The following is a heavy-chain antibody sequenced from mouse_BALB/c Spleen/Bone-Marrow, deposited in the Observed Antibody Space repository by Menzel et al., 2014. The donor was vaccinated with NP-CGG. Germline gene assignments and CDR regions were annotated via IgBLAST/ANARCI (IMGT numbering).Heavy chain of an antibody. CDR1: GFSLTSYG. CDR2: IWSGGSK. J-gene: IGHJ4*01. CDR3: ARVYNYGPIDY. Sequence: QVQLKESGPGLVQPSQSLSITCTDSGFSLTSYGVHWVRQSPGKGLEWLVVIWSGGSKDYNAVFISRLSISKDNSKSQVFFKMNSLQANDTAIYYCARVYNYGPIDYWGQGTSFTVST. V-gene: IGHV2-2*02. D-gene: IGHD1-1*01.